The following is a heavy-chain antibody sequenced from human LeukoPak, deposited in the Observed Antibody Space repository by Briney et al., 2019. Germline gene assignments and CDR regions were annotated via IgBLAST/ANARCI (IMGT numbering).Heavy chain of an antibody. J-gene: IGHJ3*02. Sequence: PGGSLRLSCAASGFTFSSYAMHWVRQAPGKGLEWVAVISYDGSNKYYADSVKGRFTISRDNSKNTLYLQMNSLRAEDTAVYYCAKDFNVAGLSAFDIWGQGTMVTVSS. D-gene: IGHD6-19*01. V-gene: IGHV3-30-3*01. CDR2: ISYDGSNK. CDR1: GFTFSSYA. CDR3: AKDFNVAGLSAFDI.